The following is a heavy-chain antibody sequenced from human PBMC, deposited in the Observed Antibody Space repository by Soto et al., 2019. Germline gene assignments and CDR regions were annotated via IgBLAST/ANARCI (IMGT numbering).Heavy chain of an antibody. D-gene: IGHD1-26*01. CDR1: GFTFTAYT. Sequence: GSLRLPCAASGFTFTAYTINWVRQAPGKGLEWVASITRDSNHIYFADSVKGRFTLSRDNAKNSVYLQMNSLRAEDTAIYFCARPFIVGSTTLGYWGQGTLVTVSS. J-gene: IGHJ4*02. CDR3: ARPFIVGSTTLGY. CDR2: ITRDSNHI. V-gene: IGHV3-21*01.